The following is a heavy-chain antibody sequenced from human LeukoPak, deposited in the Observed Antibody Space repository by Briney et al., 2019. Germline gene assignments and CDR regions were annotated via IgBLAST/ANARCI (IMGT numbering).Heavy chain of an antibody. V-gene: IGHV1-18*01. CDR1: GYTFTSYG. CDR2: ISAYNGNT. CDR3: ARAVVRGVINTFDY. J-gene: IGHJ4*02. D-gene: IGHD3-10*01. Sequence: ASVKVSCKASGYTFTSYGISWARQAPGQGLEWMGWISAYNGNTNYAQKLQGRVTMTTDASTSTAYMELRSLRSDDTAVYYCARAVVRGVINTFDYWGQGTLVTVSS.